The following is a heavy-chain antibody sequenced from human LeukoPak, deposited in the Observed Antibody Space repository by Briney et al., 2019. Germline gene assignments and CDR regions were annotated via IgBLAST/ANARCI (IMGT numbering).Heavy chain of an antibody. CDR2: INPNSGGT. J-gene: IGHJ4*02. D-gene: IGHD1-26*01. Sequence: GASVKVSCKASGHTFTDYYIHWVRQAPGQGLELMGWINPNSGGTNYAQKFQGRVTMTRDTSIATAYMELSRLTSDDTATYYCARENRWAGATGNFDYWGQGTLVTVSS. CDR3: ARENRWAGATGNFDY. V-gene: IGHV1-2*02. CDR1: GHTFTDYY.